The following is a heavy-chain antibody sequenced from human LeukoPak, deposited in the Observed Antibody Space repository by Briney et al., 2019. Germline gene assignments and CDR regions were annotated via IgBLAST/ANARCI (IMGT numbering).Heavy chain of an antibody. CDR2: ITSSGSNT. CDR3: ARKRSPGAFDI. CDR1: GFIFSDYY. V-gene: IGHV3-11*04. Sequence: GGSLRLSCAAPGFIFSDYYMSWIRQAPGKGLEWVSYITSSGSNTYYTDSVKGRFTISRDNAKNSLYLQMNSLRAEDTAVYYCARKRSPGAFDIWGQGTMVTVSS. J-gene: IGHJ3*02.